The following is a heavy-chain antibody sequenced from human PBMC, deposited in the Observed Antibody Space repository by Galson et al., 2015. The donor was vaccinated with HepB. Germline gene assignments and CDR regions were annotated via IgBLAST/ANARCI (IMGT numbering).Heavy chain of an antibody. V-gene: IGHV1-3*01. CDR3: AREKSPHAFDI. CDR1: GYTFTSYA. J-gene: IGHJ3*02. CDR2: INAGNGNT. Sequence: SVKVSCKASGYTFTSYAMHWVRQAPGQRLEWKGWINAGNGNTKYSQKFQGRVTITRDTSASTAYMELSSLRSEDTAVYYCAREKSPHAFDIWGQGTMVTVSS.